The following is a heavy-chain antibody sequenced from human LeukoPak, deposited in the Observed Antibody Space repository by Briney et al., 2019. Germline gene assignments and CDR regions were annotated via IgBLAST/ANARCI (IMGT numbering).Heavy chain of an antibody. CDR1: GGSFSGYY. J-gene: IGHJ4*02. CDR2: INHSGST. Sequence: SETLSLTCAVYGGSFSGYYWSWIRQPPGKGLEWIGEINHSGSTNYNPSLKSRVTISVDTSKNQFSLKLSSVTAADTAVYYCARAPAALPDYWGQGTLVTVSS. CDR3: ARAPAALPDY. V-gene: IGHV4-34*01. D-gene: IGHD2-2*02.